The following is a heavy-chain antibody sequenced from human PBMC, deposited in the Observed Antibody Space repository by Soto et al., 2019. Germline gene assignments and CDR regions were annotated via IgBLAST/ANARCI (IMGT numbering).Heavy chain of an antibody. J-gene: IGHJ6*03. CDR3: AREGTGTTSRYYYYYMDV. Sequence: ASVKVSCKASGYTFTSYDINWVRQATGQGLEWMGWMNPNSGNTGYAQKFQGRVTMTRNTSISTAYMELSSLRSEDTAVYYCAREGTGTTSRYYYYYMDVWGKGTTVTVSS. D-gene: IGHD1-1*01. V-gene: IGHV1-8*01. CDR1: GYTFTSYD. CDR2: MNPNSGNT.